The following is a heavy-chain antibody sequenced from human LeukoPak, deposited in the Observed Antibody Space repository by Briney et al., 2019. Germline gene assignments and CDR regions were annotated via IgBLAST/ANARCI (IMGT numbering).Heavy chain of an antibody. CDR2: ISYDGSNK. D-gene: IGHD4-17*01. Sequence: GGSLRLSCAASGFTFSSYAMHWVRQAPGKGLEWVAVISYDGSNKYYADSVKGRFTISRDNSKNTLYLQMNSLRAEDTAVYYCASDRYREVQYDYGDFSFDYWGQGTLVTVSS. CDR1: GFTFSSYA. CDR3: ASDRYREVQYDYGDFSFDY. V-gene: IGHV3-30*04. J-gene: IGHJ4*02.